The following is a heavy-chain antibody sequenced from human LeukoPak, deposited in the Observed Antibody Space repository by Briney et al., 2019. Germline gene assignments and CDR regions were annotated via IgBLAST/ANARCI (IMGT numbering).Heavy chain of an antibody. D-gene: IGHD6-13*01. V-gene: IGHV3-11*04. CDR2: ISSSGSTI. Sequence: GGSLRLSCAASGFTFSDYYMSWIRQAPGKGLEWVSYISSSGSTIYYADSVKGRFTISRDNAKNSLYLQMNSLRAEDTAVYYCARCSSPFYYYYYMDVWGKGTTVTVSS. J-gene: IGHJ6*03. CDR1: GFTFSDYY. CDR3: ARCSSPFYYYYYMDV.